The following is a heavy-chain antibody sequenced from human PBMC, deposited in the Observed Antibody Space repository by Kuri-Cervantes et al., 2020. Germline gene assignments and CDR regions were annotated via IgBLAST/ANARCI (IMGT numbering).Heavy chain of an antibody. J-gene: IGHJ3*02. CDR1: GGSINSGDYY. CDR2: INHSGST. Sequence: SETLSLTCTVSGGSINSGDYYWSWIRQTPGKGLEWIGEINHSGSTNYNPSLKSRVTISVDTSKNQFSLKPSSVTAADTAVYYCASNSSGWYGNDAFDIWGQGTMVTVSS. V-gene: IGHV4-61*08. D-gene: IGHD6-19*01. CDR3: ASNSSGWYGNDAFDI.